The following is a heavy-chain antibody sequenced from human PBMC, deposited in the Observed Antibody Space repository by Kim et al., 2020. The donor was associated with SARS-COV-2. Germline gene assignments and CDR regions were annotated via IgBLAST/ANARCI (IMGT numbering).Heavy chain of an antibody. CDR2: ISGSGGST. J-gene: IGHJ5*02. CDR3: AKGYQARDIVVVSASFDP. CDR1: GFTFSSYA. Sequence: GGSLRLSCAASGFTFSSYAMNWVRQAPGKGLEWVSGISGSGGSTYYADSVKGRFTISRDNSKNTLYLQMNSLRAEDTAVYYCAKGYQARDIVVVSASFDPWGQGTLVTVSS. V-gene: IGHV3-23*01. D-gene: IGHD2-2*01.